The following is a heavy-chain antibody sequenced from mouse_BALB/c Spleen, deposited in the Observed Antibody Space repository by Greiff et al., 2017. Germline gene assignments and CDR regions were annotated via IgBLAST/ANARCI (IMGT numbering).Heavy chain of an antibody. CDR3: ARANPSSRFLYYAMDY. CDR1: GFSLTSYG. J-gene: IGHJ4*01. CDR2: IWAGGST. V-gene: IGHV2-9*02. Sequence: QVQLQQSGPGLVAPSQSLSITCTVSGFSLTSYGVHWVRQPPGKGLEWLGVIWAGGSTNYNSALMSRLSISKDNSKSQVFLKMNSLQTDDTAMYYCARANPSSRFLYYAMDYWGQGTSVTVSS. D-gene: IGHD1-1*01.